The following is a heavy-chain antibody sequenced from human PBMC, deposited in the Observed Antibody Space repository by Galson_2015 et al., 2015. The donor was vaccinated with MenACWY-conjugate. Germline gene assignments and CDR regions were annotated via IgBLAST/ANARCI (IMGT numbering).Heavy chain of an antibody. D-gene: IGHD5-18*01. J-gene: IGHJ4*02. CDR1: GFILTDYD. V-gene: IGHV3-64*02. CDR3: ARKDGATYGYNDY. Sequence: SLRLSCEGSGFILTDYDMHWVRQAPGKGLEYVSAISTYGGSTYYADSVKGRFTISRDNSKNMLFLQMGSLRVEDTAVYYCARKDGATYGYNDYWGQGTLVIVSS. CDR2: ISTYGGST.